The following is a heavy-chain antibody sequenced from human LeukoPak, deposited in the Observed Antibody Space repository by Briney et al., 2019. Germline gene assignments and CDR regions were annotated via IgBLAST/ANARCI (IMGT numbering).Heavy chain of an antibody. D-gene: IGHD5-18*01. CDR3: ARRNLVNTPIIRGAGHCFDP. V-gene: IGHV1-18*01. J-gene: IGHJ5*02. Sequence: ASVKVSCKASGYTFTSYGISWVRQAPGQGLEWMGWISAYNGNTNYAQKLQGRVTMTTDTSTSTAYMELRSLRSDDTAVYYCARRNLVNTPIIRGAGHCFDPWGQGTLVTVSS. CDR1: GYTFTSYG. CDR2: ISAYNGNT.